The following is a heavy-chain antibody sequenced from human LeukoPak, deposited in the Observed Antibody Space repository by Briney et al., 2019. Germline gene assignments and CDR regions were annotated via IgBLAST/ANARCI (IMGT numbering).Heavy chain of an antibody. D-gene: IGHD3-22*01. Sequence: ASVKVSCKASGYTFTSYYMHWVRQAPGQGLEWMGIINPSGGSTSYAQKFQGRVTMTEDTSTDTAYMELSSLRSEDTAVYYCATVDSYYYDSSGSDYWGQGTLVTVSS. V-gene: IGHV1-46*01. CDR1: GYTFTSYY. CDR2: INPSGGST. CDR3: ATVDSYYYDSSGSDY. J-gene: IGHJ4*02.